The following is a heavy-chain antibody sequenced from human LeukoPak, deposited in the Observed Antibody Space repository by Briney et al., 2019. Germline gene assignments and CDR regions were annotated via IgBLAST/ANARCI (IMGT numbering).Heavy chain of an antibody. V-gene: IGHV3-33*07. CDR1: GFTFSSYG. Sequence: GGSLRLSCAASGFTFSSYGMYWVRQAPGKGLEWLAVIWYDGSNEDYTDSVKGRFTISRDNSKNTLYLQMNSLRAEDTAVYYCARDRNGYYFDYWGQGALVTVSS. CDR3: ARDRNGYYFDY. D-gene: IGHD2-8*01. CDR2: IWYDGSNE. J-gene: IGHJ4*02.